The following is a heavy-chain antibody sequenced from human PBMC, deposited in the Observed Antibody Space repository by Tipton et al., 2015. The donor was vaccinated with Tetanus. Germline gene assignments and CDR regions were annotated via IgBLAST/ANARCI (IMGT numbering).Heavy chain of an antibody. D-gene: IGHD2-2*01. J-gene: IGHJ5*02. CDR3: AASVVRWFDP. CDR1: GESFSDYF. Sequence: TLSLTCAVHGESFSDYFWSWIRQSPGKGLEWIGELNYTGSTNYNPSLKGRVTMSLDTSKKQISQQITCVTAADTAVYYWAASVVRWFDPWGQGARGTVSS. V-gene: IGHV4-34*03. CDR2: LNYTGST.